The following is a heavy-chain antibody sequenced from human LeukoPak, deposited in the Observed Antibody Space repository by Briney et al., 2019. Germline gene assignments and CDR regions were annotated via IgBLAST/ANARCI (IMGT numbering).Heavy chain of an antibody. Sequence: GGSLRLSCAASGFTFSSYSMNWVRQAPGKGLEWVSYISSSSSTIYYADSVKGRFTISRDNAKSSLYLQMNSLRAEDTAVYYCARDLIVVVAAAIDKWGQGTLVTVSS. V-gene: IGHV3-48*04. D-gene: IGHD2-2*01. J-gene: IGHJ4*02. CDR3: ARDLIVVVAAAIDK. CDR1: GFTFSSYS. CDR2: ISSSSSTI.